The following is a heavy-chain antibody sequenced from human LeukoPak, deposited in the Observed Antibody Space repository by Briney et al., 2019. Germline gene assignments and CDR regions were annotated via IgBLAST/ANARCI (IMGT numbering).Heavy chain of an antibody. CDR2: IYYSGST. J-gene: IGHJ4*02. CDR1: GGSVSSGSYY. Sequence: SETLSLTCTVSGGSVSSGSYYWSWIRQPPGKGLEWIGYIYYSGSTNYNPSLKSRVTISVDTSKNQFSLKLSSVTAADTAVYYCARVRMTTVTLPFDYWGQGTLVTVSS. CDR3: ARVRMTTVTLPFDY. V-gene: IGHV4-61*01. D-gene: IGHD4-17*01.